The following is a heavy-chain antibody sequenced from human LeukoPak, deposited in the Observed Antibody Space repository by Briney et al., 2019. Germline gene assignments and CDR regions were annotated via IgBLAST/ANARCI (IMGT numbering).Heavy chain of an antibody. Sequence: QPGRSLRLSCAASGFTFSSYSMNWVRQAPGKGLEWVSYISSRSSTIYYADSVKGRFTISRDNAKNSLYLQMNSLRAEDTAVYYCARALGYCSSASCYYFDNWGRGTLVTVSS. D-gene: IGHD2-2*01. CDR2: ISSRSSTI. V-gene: IGHV3-48*01. CDR3: ARALGYCSSASCYYFDN. J-gene: IGHJ4*02. CDR1: GFTFSSYS.